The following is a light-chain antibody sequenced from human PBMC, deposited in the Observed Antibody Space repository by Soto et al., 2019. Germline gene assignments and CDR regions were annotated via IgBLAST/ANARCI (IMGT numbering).Light chain of an antibody. Sequence: EIVLTQSPATLSLSPGERATLSCRASQSVGSFLAWYQQKSGQAPRLLIYDASNRAPGIPARFSGSGSGTDFTLTISSLEPEDFAVYYWQHRSNLLVTFGPGTKVDIK. J-gene: IGKJ3*01. V-gene: IGKV3-11*01. CDR2: DAS. CDR1: QSVGSF. CDR3: QHRSNLLVT.